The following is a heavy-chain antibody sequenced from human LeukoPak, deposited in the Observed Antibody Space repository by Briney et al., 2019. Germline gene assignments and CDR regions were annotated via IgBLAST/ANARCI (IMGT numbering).Heavy chain of an antibody. CDR3: ARCSGGSCYSRAFDI. D-gene: IGHD2-15*01. Sequence: GESLKISCKGSGYSFTSYWIGWVRQMPGKGLVWMGIIYPGDSDTRYSPSFQGQVTISADKSISTAYLQWSSLKASDTAMYYCARCSGGSCYSRAFDIWGQGTMVTVSS. J-gene: IGHJ3*02. V-gene: IGHV5-51*01. CDR1: GYSFTSYW. CDR2: IYPGDSDT.